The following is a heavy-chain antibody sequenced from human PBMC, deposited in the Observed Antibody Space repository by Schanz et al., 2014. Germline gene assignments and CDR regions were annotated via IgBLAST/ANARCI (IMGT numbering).Heavy chain of an antibody. CDR2: IWYDGSNE. V-gene: IGHV3-33*08. D-gene: IGHD4-17*01. CDR1: GFTFSSYT. J-gene: IGHJ4*02. CDR3: ARPFLGYYGDLAY. Sequence: QVQLVESGGGVVQPGGSLRLSCAASGFTFSSYTMNWVRQAPGKGLEWVALIWYDGSNEYYADSVKGRFTISRDNPKKTLYLQMNSLSAEDTAVYFCARPFLGYYGDLAYWGQGTLLTVSS.